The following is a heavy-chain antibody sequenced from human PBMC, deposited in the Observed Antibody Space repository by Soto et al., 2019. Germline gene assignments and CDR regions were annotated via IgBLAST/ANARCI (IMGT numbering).Heavy chain of an antibody. Sequence: LRLSCVASGFIFSDYAMHWARQAPGKGLVWVALISPDGGNQYYSESAKGRFTISRDNSKNTLYLQMNDLRPDDTALYYCARENSRIAPRLFQHWGHGSLVTVSS. J-gene: IGHJ1*01. CDR2: ISPDGGNQ. V-gene: IGHV3-30-3*01. CDR1: GFIFSDYA. D-gene: IGHD6-6*01. CDR3: ARENSRIAPRLFQH.